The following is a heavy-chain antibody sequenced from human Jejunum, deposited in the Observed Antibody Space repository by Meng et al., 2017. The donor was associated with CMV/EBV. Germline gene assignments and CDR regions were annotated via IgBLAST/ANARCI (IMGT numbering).Heavy chain of an antibody. CDR2: IRFDGNDK. CDR3: AKDFYSDFLGEVFDY. D-gene: IGHD2-15*01. Sequence: FIFSPDSMHWVRQTPVKGLEWVAFIRFDGNDKRYVDSVKGRFTISRDNSKDTVYLEMNSLRLEDTAVYYCAKDFYSDFLGEVFDYWGQGTLVTVSS. V-gene: IGHV3-30*02. CDR1: FIFSPDS. J-gene: IGHJ4*02.